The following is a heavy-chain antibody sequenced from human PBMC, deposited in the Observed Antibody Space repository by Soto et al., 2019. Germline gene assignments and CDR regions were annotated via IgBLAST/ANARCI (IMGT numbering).Heavy chain of an antibody. Sequence: PSETLCLTCTVSGGSISSYCWTWIRQLPGTGLEWIGYIYYSGSTYYNPSLKSRVTISVDTSKNQFSLKLNSVTAADTAVYYCARDERGSRRGFIYHGMDVWGQGTTVTVSS. CDR1: GGSISSYC. V-gene: IGHV4-59*06. D-gene: IGHD6-13*01. CDR3: ARDERGSRRGFIYHGMDV. CDR2: IYYSGST. J-gene: IGHJ6*02.